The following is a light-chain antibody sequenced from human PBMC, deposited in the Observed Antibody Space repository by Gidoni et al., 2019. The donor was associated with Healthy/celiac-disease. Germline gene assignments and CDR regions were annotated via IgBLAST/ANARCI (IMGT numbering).Light chain of an antibody. V-gene: IGKV1-39*01. Sequence: DIQMTQSPSSLSASVGDRVTITCRASQSISSYLNWYQTKPGKAPKLLIYAASSLQSGVPSRFSGSGSGTDFTLTISSLQPEDFATYYCQQSYSTPITFGPGTKVDIK. CDR1: QSISSY. J-gene: IGKJ3*01. CDR3: QQSYSTPIT. CDR2: AAS.